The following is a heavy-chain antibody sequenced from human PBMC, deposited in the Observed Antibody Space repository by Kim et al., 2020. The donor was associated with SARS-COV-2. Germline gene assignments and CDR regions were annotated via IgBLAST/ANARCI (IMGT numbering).Heavy chain of an antibody. D-gene: IGHD5-12*01. V-gene: IGHV5-10-1*01. CDR1: GYSFTSYW. J-gene: IGHJ4*02. CDR3: AKQGGAYVDHLDY. CDR2: IDPSNSNT. Sequence: GESLKISCKGSGYSFTSYWISWVRQMPGKGLEWMGRIDPSNSNTNYSPSIQGHVTISAVKSISTAYLQWSSLKASDTAIYYCAKQGGAYVDHLDYWGQGTLVTVAS.